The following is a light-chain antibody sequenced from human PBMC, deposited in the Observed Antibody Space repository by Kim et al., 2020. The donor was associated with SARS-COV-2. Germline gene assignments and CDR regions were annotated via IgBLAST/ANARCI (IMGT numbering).Light chain of an antibody. Sequence: DVQMTQSPSSLSAYVGDRITITCQASQDINKYLNWYQQKQGQAPKLLIYDASILETGVPSRFSGSRSGTDFTVTISSLQPEDIGTYYCQQYVNLPYTCGQGTKLEI. V-gene: IGKV1-33*01. CDR2: DAS. J-gene: IGKJ2*01. CDR3: QQYVNLPYT. CDR1: QDINKY.